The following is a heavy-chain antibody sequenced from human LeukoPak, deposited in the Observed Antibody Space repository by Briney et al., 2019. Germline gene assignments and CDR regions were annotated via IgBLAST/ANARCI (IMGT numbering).Heavy chain of an antibody. CDR2: INPTGGST. V-gene: IGHV1-46*01. Sequence: ASVKVSCKASGYTFTSFYMHWVRQAPGQGLEWMGLINPTGGSTGYAQKFQGRVTMTRDMSTSTDYMELSSLRSEDTAIYYCARDNSVGDNAWWFDPWGQGTLVTVSS. CDR3: ARDNSVGDNAWWFDP. D-gene: IGHD1-26*01. CDR1: GYTFTSFY. J-gene: IGHJ5*02.